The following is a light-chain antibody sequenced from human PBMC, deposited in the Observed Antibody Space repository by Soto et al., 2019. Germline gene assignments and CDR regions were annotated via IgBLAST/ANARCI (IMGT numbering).Light chain of an antibody. CDR3: AAWDDSLNGPV. J-gene: IGLJ1*01. CDR2: SNS. Sequence: QSVLSQPPSASGPPGQRVTISCSGSSSNIGGDIVNWYQQLPGTAPKLLIYSNSQRPSGVSDRFSGSKSGTSASLAIRGLQSEDEADYYCAAWDDSLNGPVFGTGTKLTVL. V-gene: IGLV1-44*01. CDR1: SSNIGGDI.